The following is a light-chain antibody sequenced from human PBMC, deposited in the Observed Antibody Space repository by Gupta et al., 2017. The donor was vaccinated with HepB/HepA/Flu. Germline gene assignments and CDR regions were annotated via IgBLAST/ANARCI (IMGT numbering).Light chain of an antibody. Sequence: QSVLTQPPSVSGAPGQRVTLSCTGSSSNIGAVYDVHWYQQLPGTAPKLLIYGNINLPSGVPDRFSGSNSGTSASLAITGLQAEDEADYYCQSYDSSLSVVFGGGTKLTVL. CDR3: QSYDSSLSVV. CDR1: SSNIGAVYD. J-gene: IGLJ2*01. CDR2: GNI. V-gene: IGLV1-40*01.